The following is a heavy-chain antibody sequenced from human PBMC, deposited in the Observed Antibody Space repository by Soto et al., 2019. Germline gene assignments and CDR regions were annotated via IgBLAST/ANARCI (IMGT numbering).Heavy chain of an antibody. CDR3: AKSSSSWYFKKNYYGMDV. CDR2: ISGSGGST. CDR1: GFTFSSYA. D-gene: IGHD6-13*01. V-gene: IGHV3-23*01. Sequence: GGSLRLSCAASGFTFSSYAMSWVRQAPGKGLEWVSAISGSGGSTYYADSVKGRFTISRDNSENTLYLQMNSLRAEDTAVYYCAKSSSSWYFKKNYYGMDVWGQGTTVTVSS. J-gene: IGHJ6*02.